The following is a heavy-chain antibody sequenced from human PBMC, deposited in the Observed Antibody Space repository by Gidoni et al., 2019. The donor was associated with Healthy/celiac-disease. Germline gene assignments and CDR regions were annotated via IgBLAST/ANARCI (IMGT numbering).Heavy chain of an antibody. CDR2: ISGSGGST. CDR3: AKPSYDSSGYYSPFDY. Sequence: EVQLLASGGGLVQPGGSLRLSCAASGFTFSSYAMSWVRQAPGKGLEWVSAISGSGGSTYYADSVKGRFTISRDNSKNTLYLQMNSLRAEDTAVYYCAKPSYDSSGYYSPFDYWGQGTLVTVSS. V-gene: IGHV3-23*01. CDR1: GFTFSSYA. J-gene: IGHJ4*02. D-gene: IGHD3-22*01.